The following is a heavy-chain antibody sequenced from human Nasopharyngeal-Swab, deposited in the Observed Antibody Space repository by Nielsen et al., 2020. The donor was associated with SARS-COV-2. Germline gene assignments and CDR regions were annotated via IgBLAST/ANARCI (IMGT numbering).Heavy chain of an antibody. CDR3: ARGERVTIFGVVMHDAFDI. Sequence: ASVKVSCKASGYTFTGYYMHWVRQAPAQGLEWMGRINPNSGGTNYAQKFQGRVTMTRDTSISTAYMELSRLRSDDTAVYYCARGERVTIFGVVMHDAFDIWGQGTMVTVSS. CDR1: GYTFTGYY. J-gene: IGHJ3*02. D-gene: IGHD3-3*01. CDR2: INPNSGGT. V-gene: IGHV1-2*06.